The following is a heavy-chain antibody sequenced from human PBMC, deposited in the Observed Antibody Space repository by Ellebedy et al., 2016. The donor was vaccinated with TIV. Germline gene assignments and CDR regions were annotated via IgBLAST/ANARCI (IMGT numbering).Heavy chain of an antibody. V-gene: IGHV4-59*01. CDR2: IYYSGST. J-gene: IGHJ3*02. CDR3: ASRYCSSTSCYPADAFDI. CDR1: GGSISSYY. Sequence: SETLSLTCTVSGGSISSYYWSWIRQPPGKGLEWIGYIYYSGSTNYNPSLKSRVTISVDTSKNQFSLKLSSATAADTAVYYCASRYCSSTSCYPADAFDIWGQGTMVTVSS. D-gene: IGHD2-2*01.